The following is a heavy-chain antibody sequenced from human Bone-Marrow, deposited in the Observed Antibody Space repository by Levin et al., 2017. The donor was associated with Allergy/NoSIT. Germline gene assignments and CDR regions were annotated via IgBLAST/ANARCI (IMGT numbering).Heavy chain of an antibody. CDR2: INSGGTT. CDR3: ARETLAFDF. CDR1: GLSVSSYF. Sequence: GESLKISCAASGLSVSSYFMNWVRQAPGKGLEWVSVINSGGTTHYADSVKGRFTISRDNSKNTLYLQMNSLRPDDTAIYYCARETLAFDFLGQGTTVIVSS. J-gene: IGHJ3*01. V-gene: IGHV3-66*02.